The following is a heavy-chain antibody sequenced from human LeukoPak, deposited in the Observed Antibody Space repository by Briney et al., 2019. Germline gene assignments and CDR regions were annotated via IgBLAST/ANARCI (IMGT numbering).Heavy chain of an antibody. CDR2: IYFSGST. J-gene: IGHJ6*02. CDR3: ARARTVTTKYYYYYYGMDV. D-gene: IGHD4-17*01. Sequence: PSETLSLTCTVSGGSLSSYYWSWIRQPPGKGLEWIGHIYFSGSTNYNASLQSRVTISVDTSKNQFSLKLSSVTAADTAVYYCARARTVTTKYYYYYYGMDVWGQGTTVTVSS. V-gene: IGHV4-59*01. CDR1: GGSLSSYY.